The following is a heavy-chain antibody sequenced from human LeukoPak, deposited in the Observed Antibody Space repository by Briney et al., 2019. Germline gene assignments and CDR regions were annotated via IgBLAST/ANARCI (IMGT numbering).Heavy chain of an antibody. D-gene: IGHD6-13*01. Sequence: ASVKVSCKASGYTFTGDYMHWVRQAPGQGLEWMGWINPNSGGTNYAQKFQGRVTMTRDTSISTAYMELSRLRSNDTAVYYCASGERIAAACINYWGQGTLVTVSS. CDR1: GYTFTGDY. V-gene: IGHV1-2*02. CDR3: ASGERIAAACINY. J-gene: IGHJ4*02. CDR2: INPNSGGT.